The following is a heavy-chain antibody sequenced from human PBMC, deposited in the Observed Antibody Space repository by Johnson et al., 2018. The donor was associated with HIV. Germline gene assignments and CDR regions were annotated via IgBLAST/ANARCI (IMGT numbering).Heavy chain of an antibody. Sequence: MQLVESGGGLVKPGGSLRLSCAASGFTFDDYGMSWVRQAPGKGLEWVSGINWNGGSTGYADYVKGRFTISRDNAKNSLYLQMNSLRAEDTAVYYCARDRGAARDAFDMWGQGTLVTVSS. J-gene: IGHJ3*02. CDR2: INWNGGST. CDR3: ARDRGAARDAFDM. D-gene: IGHD6-6*01. V-gene: IGHV3-20*04. CDR1: GFTFDDYG.